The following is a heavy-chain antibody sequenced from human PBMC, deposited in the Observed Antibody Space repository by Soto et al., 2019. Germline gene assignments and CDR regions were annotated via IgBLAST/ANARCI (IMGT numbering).Heavy chain of an antibody. CDR2: ISGSGGST. J-gene: IGHJ6*02. CDR1: GFTVSSYA. CDR3: AKEKGYPYYYGMDV. D-gene: IGHD1-1*01. V-gene: IGHV3-23*01. Sequence: GGSMRLSCAASGFTVSSYAMSWVRQAPGKGLEWVSAISGSGGSTYYADSVKGRFTISRDNSKNTLYLQMNSLRAEDTAVYYCAKEKGYPYYYGMDVWGQGTTVTVSS.